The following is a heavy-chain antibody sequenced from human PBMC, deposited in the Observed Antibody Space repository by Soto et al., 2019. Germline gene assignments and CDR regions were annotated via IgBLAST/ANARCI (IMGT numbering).Heavy chain of an antibody. CDR1: GFTFTSSA. CDR3: ARDLRIVVVRLKARWFDP. Sequence: GASVKVSCKASGFTFTSSAMQWVRQARGQRLEWIGWIVVGSGNTNYAQKFQERVTITRDMSTSTAYMELSSVTAADTAVYYCARDLRIVVVRLKARWFDPWGQGTLVTVSS. J-gene: IGHJ5*02. CDR2: IVVGSGNT. D-gene: IGHD2-2*01. V-gene: IGHV1-58*02.